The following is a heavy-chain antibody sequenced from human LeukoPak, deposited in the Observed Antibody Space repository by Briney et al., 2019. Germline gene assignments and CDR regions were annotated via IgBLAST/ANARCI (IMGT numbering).Heavy chain of an antibody. V-gene: IGHV4-4*07. CDR1: GGSISSYY. CDR2: IYTSGST. Sequence: SETLSLTCTVSGGSISSYYWSWIRQPAGKGLEWIGRIYTSGSTNYNPSLKSRVTMSVDTSKNQFSLKLSSVTAADTAVYYCAREVRYCSSTSCYSGDYYYYYMDVWGKGTTVTVSS. D-gene: IGHD2-2*01. CDR3: AREVRYCSSTSCYSGDYYYYYMDV. J-gene: IGHJ6*03.